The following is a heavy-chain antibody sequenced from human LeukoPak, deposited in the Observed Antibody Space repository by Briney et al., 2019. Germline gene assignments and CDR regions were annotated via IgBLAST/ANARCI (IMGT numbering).Heavy chain of an antibody. CDR2: INPGGGST. CDR3: ARGAPFHYDILTGYPPYYYYGMDV. D-gene: IGHD3-9*01. J-gene: IGHJ6*02. CDR1: GYTFTSYY. V-gene: IGHV1-46*01. Sequence: ASVKVSCKASGYTFTSYYMHWVRQAPGQGLEWMGIINPGGGSTSYAQKFQGRVTMTRDTSTSTVYMELSSLRSEDTAVYYCARGAPFHYDILTGYPPYYYYGMDVWGQGTTVTVSS.